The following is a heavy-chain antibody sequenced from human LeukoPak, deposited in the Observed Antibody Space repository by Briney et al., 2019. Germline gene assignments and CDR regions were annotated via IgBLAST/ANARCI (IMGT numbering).Heavy chain of an antibody. CDR2: INHSGST. CDR3: ARGAHYYDILTGYPRPQYYFDY. D-gene: IGHD3-9*01. V-gene: IGHV4-34*01. J-gene: IGHJ4*02. Sequence: SETLSLTCAVYGGSFSGYYWSWIRQPPGKGLEWIGEINHSGSTNYNPSLKSRVTISVDTAKNQFSLKLSSVTAADTAVYYCARGAHYYDILTGYPRPQYYFDYRGQGTLVTVSS. CDR1: GGSFSGYY.